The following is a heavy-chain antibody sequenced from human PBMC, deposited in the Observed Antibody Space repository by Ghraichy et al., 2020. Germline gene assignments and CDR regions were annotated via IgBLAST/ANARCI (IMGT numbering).Heavy chain of an antibody. CDR2: IYYSGST. J-gene: IGHJ4*02. CDR1: GGSISSSSYY. CDR3: ARLQGDLTYSSGWYPHQYYFDY. Sequence: SETLSLTCTVSGGSISSSSYYWGWIRQPPGKGLEWIGSIYYSGSTYYNPSLKSRVTISVDTSKNQFSLKLSSVTAADTAVYYCARLQGDLTYSSGWYPHQYYFDYWGQGTLVTVSS. V-gene: IGHV4-39*01. D-gene: IGHD6-19*01.